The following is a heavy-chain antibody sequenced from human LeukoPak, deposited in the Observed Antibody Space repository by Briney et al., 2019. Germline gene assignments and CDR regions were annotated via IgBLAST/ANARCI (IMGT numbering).Heavy chain of an antibody. D-gene: IGHD3-22*01. Sequence: PGRSLRLSCAASGFTFSSYEMNWVRQAPGKGLEWVSYISRSGSAIYYADSVKGRFTISRDNAKNSLHLQMNSLRAEDTAVYYCARRVIVVGLDYWGQGTLVTVSS. J-gene: IGHJ4*02. CDR2: ISRSGSAI. CDR1: GFTFSSYE. V-gene: IGHV3-48*03. CDR3: ARRVIVVGLDY.